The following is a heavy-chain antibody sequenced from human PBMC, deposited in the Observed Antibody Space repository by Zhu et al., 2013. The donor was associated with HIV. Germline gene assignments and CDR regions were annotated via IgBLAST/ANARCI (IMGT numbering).Heavy chain of an antibody. CDR1: GFNFFTFG. V-gene: IGHV3-30*18. J-gene: IGHJ4*02. Sequence: VQLVESGGSLVQPGGSLRLSCTTSGFNFFTFGMNWVRQTPGKGLEWVAFIAYDGGERHYADSVKGRFTISRDNSKNTLYLDLNSLRTEDTAVYFCAKAKSTVSRRPFDYWGQGTLVTVSS. CDR2: IAYDGGER. CDR3: AKAKSTVSRRPFDY.